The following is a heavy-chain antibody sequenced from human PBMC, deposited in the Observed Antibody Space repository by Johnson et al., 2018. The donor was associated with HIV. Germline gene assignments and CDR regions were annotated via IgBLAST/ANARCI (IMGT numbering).Heavy chain of an antibody. CDR3: VRDDGMSGDAFDM. CDR1: GFTFSEYY. D-gene: IGHD5-24*01. J-gene: IGHJ3*02. Sequence: QVQLVQSGGGLVRPGGSLRLSCAASGFTFSEYYMSWVRQSPGKGLEWVSYISSSGNTIYYADSVKGRFTISRDNAKNSVDLPMNSLRVDDTAVDYCVRDDGMSGDAFDMWGQGTMVTVSS. CDR2: ISSSGNTI. V-gene: IGHV3-11*04.